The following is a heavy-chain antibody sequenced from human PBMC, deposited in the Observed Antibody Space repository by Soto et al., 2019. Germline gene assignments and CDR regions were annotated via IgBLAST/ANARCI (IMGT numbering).Heavy chain of an antibody. J-gene: IGHJ6*02. Sequence: EVQLVESGGGLVKPGGSLRLSCAASGFTFSSYSMNWVRQAPGKGLEGVSSISSGSSYIYYADSVKGRFTISRDNAKNSLYLQMNSLRAEDTAVYYCARSSGGSGKLWNYYGMDVWGQGPTVTVSS. CDR1: GFTFSSYS. CDR3: ARSSGGSGKLWNYYGMDV. V-gene: IGHV3-21*06. CDR2: ISSGSSYI. D-gene: IGHD3-10*01.